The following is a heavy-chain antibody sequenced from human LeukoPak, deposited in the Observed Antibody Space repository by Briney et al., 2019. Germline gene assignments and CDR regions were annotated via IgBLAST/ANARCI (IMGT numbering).Heavy chain of an antibody. J-gene: IGHJ4*02. D-gene: IGHD6-13*01. CDR3: AKDRVSTGYSSSWTHFDY. CDR1: GFTFSSYG. CDR2: IWYDGTNK. V-gene: IGHV3-33*06. Sequence: PGGSLRLSCAASGFTFSSYGMHWVRQAPGKGLEWVAVIWYDGTNKYYADSVKGRFTISRDNSKNTLYLQMNSLRAEDTAVYYCAKDRVSTGYSSSWTHFDYWGQGTLVTVSS.